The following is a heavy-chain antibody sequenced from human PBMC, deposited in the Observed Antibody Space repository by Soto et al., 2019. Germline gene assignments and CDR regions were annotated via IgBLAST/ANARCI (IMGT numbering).Heavy chain of an antibody. D-gene: IGHD3-10*01. CDR2: IVPVFGTP. V-gene: IGHV1-69*01. CDR3: ARDDGEGGMDV. Sequence: QMHLVQSGPEVKKPGSSVKVSCKASGGTLGGYGIDWVRQAPGHGLEWMGGIVPVFGTPKNAQKFEGRVSLNVDGVTNTAFMELDSLRTEDTATYYCARDDGEGGMDVWGQGTTVIVSS. J-gene: IGHJ6*01. CDR1: GGTLGGYG.